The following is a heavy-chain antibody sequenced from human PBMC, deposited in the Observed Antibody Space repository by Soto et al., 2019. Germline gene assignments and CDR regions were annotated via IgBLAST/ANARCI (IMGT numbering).Heavy chain of an antibody. J-gene: IGHJ3*02. V-gene: IGHV4-59*01. CDR1: GGSISSYY. Sequence: SETLSLTCTVSGGSISSYYWSWIRQPPGKGLEWIGYIYYSGSTNYNPSLKSRVTISVDTSKNQFSLKLSSVTAADTAVYYCAREELLWFGETQNDAFDIWGQGTMLTVSS. CDR3: AREELLWFGETQNDAFDI. D-gene: IGHD3-10*01. CDR2: IYYSGST.